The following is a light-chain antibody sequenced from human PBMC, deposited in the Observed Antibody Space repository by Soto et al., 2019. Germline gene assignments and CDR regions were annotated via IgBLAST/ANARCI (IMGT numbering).Light chain of an antibody. CDR2: EVS. J-gene: IGLJ1*01. CDR3: SSYTSSITRV. Sequence: QSALTQPASVSGSPGQSITISCTGTSSDVGGYNYVSWHQQHPGKAPKLMIYEVSNRPSGVSDRFSGSKSGDTASLTISGLQAEDEADYYCSSYTSSITRVFGTGTKLTVL. CDR1: SSDVGGYNY. V-gene: IGLV2-14*01.